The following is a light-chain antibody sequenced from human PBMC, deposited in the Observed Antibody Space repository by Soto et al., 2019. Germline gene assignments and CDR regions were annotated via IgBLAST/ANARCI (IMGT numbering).Light chain of an antibody. Sequence: DIQMTQSPSSLSASVGDRVTITCRASQSISSYLNWYQQKPGKAPKLLIYAASSLQRGVPSSFSGSGSGTDFTITISSLQPEDSATSHCQQSYSTPCTFGQETKVEIK. CDR1: QSISSY. J-gene: IGKJ1*01. CDR2: AAS. CDR3: QQSYSTPCT. V-gene: IGKV1-39*01.